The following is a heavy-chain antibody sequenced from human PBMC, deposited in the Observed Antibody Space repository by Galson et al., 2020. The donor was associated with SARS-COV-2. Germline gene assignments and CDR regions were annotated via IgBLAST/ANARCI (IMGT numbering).Heavy chain of an antibody. CDR1: GFTFRSYA. D-gene: IGHD1-26*01. CDR3: ARPYSGSYFSGMDV. Sequence: GGSLRLSCAASGFTFRSYAMHWVRQAPGKGPEWVAVISYDGSNIYYADSVKGRFTISRDNSKNTLYLKMNSLRAEDPAVYYCARPYSGSYFSGMDVWGQGTTVTVSS. V-gene: IGHV3-30*04. J-gene: IGHJ6*02. CDR2: ISYDGSNI.